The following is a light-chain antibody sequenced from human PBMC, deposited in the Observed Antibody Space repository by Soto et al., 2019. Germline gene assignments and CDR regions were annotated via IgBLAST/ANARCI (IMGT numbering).Light chain of an antibody. J-gene: IGLJ1*01. CDR3: AAWDDSLNGL. V-gene: IGLV1-44*01. Sequence: QSVLTQPPSASGTPGQTVTISCSGSRSNTGTKTVNWYQQFPGTAPKLLIYSNNQRPSGVPDRFSGSKSGTSASLAISGLQSEDEADYYCAAWDDSLNGLFGTGTKVTVL. CDR2: SNN. CDR1: RSNTGTKT.